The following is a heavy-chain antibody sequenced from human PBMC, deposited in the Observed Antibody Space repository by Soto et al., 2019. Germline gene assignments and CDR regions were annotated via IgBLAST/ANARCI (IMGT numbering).Heavy chain of an antibody. Sequence: PSETLSLTCAVYGGSFSGYYWSWIRQPPGKGLERIGEISPSGSTNYNPSIKSRVTISVDTSKKQFSLKLSSVTAADTAVYYCAILNGYCVSTGCHGYYVMDVWGQGNTVTVSS. CDR1: GGSFSGYY. CDR2: ISPSGST. V-gene: IGHV4-34*01. D-gene: IGHD2-2*03. CDR3: AILNGYCVSTGCHGYYVMDV. J-gene: IGHJ6*02.